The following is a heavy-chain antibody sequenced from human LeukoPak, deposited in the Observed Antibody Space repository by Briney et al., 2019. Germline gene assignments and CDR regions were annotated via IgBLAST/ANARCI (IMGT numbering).Heavy chain of an antibody. Sequence: ASVKVSCKASGYIFSSNYMHWVRQAPGQGLEWMGIINPSGGSTSYAQKFQGRVTMTRDMSTSTVYMELSSLRSEDTAVYYCARGGDWFGERNIYFDCWGQGTLVTVSS. D-gene: IGHD3-10*01. V-gene: IGHV1-46*01. CDR3: ARGGDWFGERNIYFDC. J-gene: IGHJ4*02. CDR2: INPSGGST. CDR1: GYIFSSNY.